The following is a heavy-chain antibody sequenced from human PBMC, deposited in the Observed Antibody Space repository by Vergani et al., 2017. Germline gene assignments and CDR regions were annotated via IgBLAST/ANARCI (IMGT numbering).Heavy chain of an antibody. D-gene: IGHD6-13*01. CDR2: IIPIFGTT. J-gene: IGHJ2*01. Sequence: QGQLAQSGAEVKKPGSSVKVSCKASGGTFSSNSISWVRQAPGQGLEWMGRIIPIFGTTSYAQKFQGRVTILADESTSTAYMELSSLRSEDTAVYYCARETVVYSSSLWLGFDLWGRGTLVTVSS. V-gene: IGHV1-69*13. CDR3: ARETVVYSSSLWLGFDL. CDR1: GGTFSSNS.